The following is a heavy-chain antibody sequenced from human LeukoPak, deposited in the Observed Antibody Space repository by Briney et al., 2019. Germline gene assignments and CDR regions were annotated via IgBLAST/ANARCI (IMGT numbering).Heavy chain of an antibody. V-gene: IGHV4-59*01. Sequence: SETLSLTCTVSGGSISSYYWSWIRQPPGKGLEWIGYIYYSGSTNYNPSLKSRVTVSVDTSKNQFSLKLSSVTAADTAVYYCARYQLAIAAASYGMDVWGQGTTVTVSS. CDR2: IYYSGST. J-gene: IGHJ6*02. CDR1: GGSISSYY. CDR3: ARYQLAIAAASYGMDV. D-gene: IGHD6-13*01.